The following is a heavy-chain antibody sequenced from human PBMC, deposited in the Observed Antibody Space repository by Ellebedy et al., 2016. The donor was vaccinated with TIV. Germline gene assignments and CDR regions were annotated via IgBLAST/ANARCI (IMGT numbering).Heavy chain of an antibody. CDR2: IKSKYDGGTT. V-gene: IGHV3-15*01. CDR1: GFIFSAYD. CDR3: STGGYFFDY. Sequence: GESLKISXVGSGFIFSAYDMHWVRQAPGKGLEWVGRIKSKYDGGTTDYAAPVKGRFTISRDDSHNTVYLQMNSLKTEDTAVYYCSTGGYFFDYWGQGTLVTVSS. J-gene: IGHJ4*02.